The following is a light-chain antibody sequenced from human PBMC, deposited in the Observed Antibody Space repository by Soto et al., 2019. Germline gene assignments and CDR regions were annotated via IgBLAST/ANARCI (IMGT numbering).Light chain of an antibody. V-gene: IGKV3-15*01. J-gene: IGKJ4*01. CDR2: HAS. CDR3: QQYNEWPVT. Sequence: EIVMTQSPATLSVSPGERATLSCRASESVSNNLAWYQQKSGQAPRLLIYHASTRATGIPARFSGSGSGTELTLTISSLQSEEFAGYYCQQYNEWPVTFGGGTKVEIK. CDR1: ESVSNN.